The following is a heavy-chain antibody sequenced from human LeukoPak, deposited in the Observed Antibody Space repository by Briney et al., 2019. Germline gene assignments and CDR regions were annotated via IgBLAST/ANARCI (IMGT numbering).Heavy chain of an antibody. D-gene: IGHD5-24*01. J-gene: IGHJ4*02. Sequence: GGSLRLSCAASGFTFSSYGMHWVRQAPGKGLEWVAVISYDGSNKYYADSVKGRFTISRDNAKNSLFLQMNSLRAEDTAVYYCAREGIDMATITYEPDLYYFDYWGQGTLVTVSS. V-gene: IGHV3-30*03. CDR3: AREGIDMATITYEPDLYYFDY. CDR1: GFTFSSYG. CDR2: ISYDGSNK.